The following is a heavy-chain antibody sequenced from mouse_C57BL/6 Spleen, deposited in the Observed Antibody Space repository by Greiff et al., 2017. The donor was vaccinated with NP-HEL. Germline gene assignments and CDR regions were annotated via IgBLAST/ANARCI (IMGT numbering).Heavy chain of an antibody. V-gene: IGHV5-17*01. CDR2: ISSGSCTI. CDR1: GFTFSDYG. J-gene: IGHJ4*01. CDR3: ARPGDGYYVYYAMDY. D-gene: IGHD2-3*01. Sequence: EVKLVESGGGLVKPGGSLKLSCAASGFTFSDYGMHWVRQAPEKGLEWVAYISSGSCTIYYADTVKGRFTISRDNAKNTLFLQMTSLRSEDTAMYYCARPGDGYYVYYAMDYWGQGTSVTVSS.